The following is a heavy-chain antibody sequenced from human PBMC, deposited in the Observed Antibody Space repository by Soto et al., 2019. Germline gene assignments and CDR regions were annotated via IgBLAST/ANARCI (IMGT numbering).Heavy chain of an antibody. CDR2: IRSKAYGGTA. V-gene: IGHV3-49*04. Sequence: PGGSLRLSCTGSGFTWGDYAMNWVRRAPGRGLEWVGFIRSKAYGGTAEYATSVKGRFTISRDDSKTIAYLQMNSLKTDDTAVFYCARSLLNGMDVWGQGTTVTVSS. J-gene: IGHJ6*02. CDR3: ARSLLNGMDV. D-gene: IGHD2-15*01. CDR1: GFTWGDYA.